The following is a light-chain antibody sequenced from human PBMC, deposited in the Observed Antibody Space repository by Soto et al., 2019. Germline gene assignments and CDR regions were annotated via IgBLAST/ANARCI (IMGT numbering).Light chain of an antibody. CDR3: QQSESYPMT. CDR1: QSISSW. J-gene: IGKJ4*01. V-gene: IGKV1-5*03. CDR2: KAS. Sequence: DSQMTQYPSTLSASIGDRVTITCRAGQSISSWLAWYQQKPGKAPKLLISKASTLQSGVPPRFSGSGSGTEFALTISSLQPDDFATYYCQQSESYPMTFGGGTKVEIK.